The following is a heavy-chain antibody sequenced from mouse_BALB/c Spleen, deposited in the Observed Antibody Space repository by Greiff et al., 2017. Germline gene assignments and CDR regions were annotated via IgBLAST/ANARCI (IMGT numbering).Heavy chain of an antibody. J-gene: IGHJ4*01. Sequence: EVMLVESGGDLVKPGGSLKLSCAASGFTFSSYGMSWVRQTPDKRLEWVATISSGGSYTYYPDSVKGRFTISRDNAKNTLYLQMSSLKSEDTAMYYCARHRPYDYWGQGTSVTVSS. V-gene: IGHV5-6*01. CDR1: GFTFSSYG. CDR2: ISSGGSYT. CDR3: ARHRPYDY.